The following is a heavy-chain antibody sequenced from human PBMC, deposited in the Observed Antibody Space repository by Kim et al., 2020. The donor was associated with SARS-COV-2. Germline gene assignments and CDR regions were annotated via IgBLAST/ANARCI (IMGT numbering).Heavy chain of an antibody. D-gene: IGHD3-10*01. V-gene: IGHV4-34*01. Sequence: YNPSLKSRVTISVDTSKNHFSLRLSSVTAADTAVYYCARGGWMVRGVFDYWGQGTLVTVSS. J-gene: IGHJ4*02. CDR3: ARGGWMVRGVFDY.